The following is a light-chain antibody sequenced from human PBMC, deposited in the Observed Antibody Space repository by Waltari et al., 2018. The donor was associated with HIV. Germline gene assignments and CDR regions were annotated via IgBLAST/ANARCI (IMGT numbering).Light chain of an antibody. J-gene: IGKJ5*01. V-gene: IGKV3-11*01. CDR3: QQRRRWPIT. Sequence: DIVLTQSPAIMSLSPVAGVTLSCRASQDVGSYLAWYQHKPGQAPRLLSYDASNRATGIPARFSGGGSGTDFTLTISRLEPDDFALYYCQQRRRWPITFGQGTRIEI. CDR2: DAS. CDR1: QDVGSY.